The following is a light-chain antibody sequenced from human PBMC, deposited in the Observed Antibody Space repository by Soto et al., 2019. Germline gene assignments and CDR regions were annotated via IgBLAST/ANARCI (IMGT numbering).Light chain of an antibody. V-gene: IGKV4-1*01. CDR1: QSLLYSSNNKNY. J-gene: IGKJ1*01. Sequence: DIVMTQSPDSLAVSLGERATINCKSSQSLLYSSNNKNYVAWYQHKPGQPPKLLIYWASTRGSGVPDRFSGSGSGADFTLTISSLQAEDVAVYFCQQCYTTSWTFGQGTKVEIK. CDR2: WAS. CDR3: QQCYTTSWT.